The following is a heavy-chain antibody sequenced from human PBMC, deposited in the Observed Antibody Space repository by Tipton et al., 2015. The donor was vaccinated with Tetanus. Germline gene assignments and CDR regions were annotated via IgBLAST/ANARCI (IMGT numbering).Heavy chain of an antibody. D-gene: IGHD2-15*01. Sequence: SLRLSCAASGFSFRSFAIHWVRQAPGKGLEWVALISNDGISKNYTDSVKGRFTVSRDNSKNTAYLQMDSLRAEDTAVYYCARGGTILFFFWLNPWGQGTPVTVSS. CDR1: GFSFRSFA. CDR2: ISNDGISK. CDR3: ARGGTILFFFWLNP. V-gene: IGHV3-30*04. J-gene: IGHJ5*02.